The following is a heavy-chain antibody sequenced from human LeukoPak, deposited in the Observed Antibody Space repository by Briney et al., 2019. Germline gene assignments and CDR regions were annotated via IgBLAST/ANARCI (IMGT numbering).Heavy chain of an antibody. V-gene: IGHV3-7*01. CDR3: ARVGLGYCSSTSCLEDYFDY. Sequence: GGSLRLSCAASGFTFSSYSMNWVRQAPGKGLEWVANIKQDGSEKYYVDSVKGRFTISRDNAKNSLYLQMNSLRAEDTAVYYCARVGLGYCSSTSCLEDYFDYWGQGTLVTVSS. D-gene: IGHD2-2*01. J-gene: IGHJ4*02. CDR2: IKQDGSEK. CDR1: GFTFSSYS.